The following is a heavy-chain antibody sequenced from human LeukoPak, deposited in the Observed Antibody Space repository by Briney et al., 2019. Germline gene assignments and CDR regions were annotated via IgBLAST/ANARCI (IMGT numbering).Heavy chain of an antibody. CDR1: GGSFSGYY. V-gene: IGHV4-34*01. D-gene: IGHD3-3*01. Sequence: PSETLSLTCAVYGGSFSGYYWSWIRQPPGKGLEWIGEINHSGSTNYNPSLKSRVTISVDTSKNQFSPKLSSVTAADTAVYYCARLVYDFWSGYGRPWGQGTLVTVSS. CDR2: INHSGST. J-gene: IGHJ5*02. CDR3: ARLVYDFWSGYGRP.